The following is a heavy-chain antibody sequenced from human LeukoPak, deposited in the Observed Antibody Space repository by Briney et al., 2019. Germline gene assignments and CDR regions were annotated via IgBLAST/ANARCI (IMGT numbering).Heavy chain of an antibody. V-gene: IGHV3-7*01. CDR3: AREGAAAGEIYYFDY. Sequence: SGGSLRLSCAASGFTFNNYWMSWVRQVPGKGLQWVANIKQDGSAKFYVDSVKGRFTISRGNTKNSLYLRMNSLRVEDTAVYYCAREGAAAGEIYYFDYWGQGTLVTVSS. CDR1: GFTFNNYW. CDR2: IKQDGSAK. J-gene: IGHJ4*02. D-gene: IGHD6-13*01.